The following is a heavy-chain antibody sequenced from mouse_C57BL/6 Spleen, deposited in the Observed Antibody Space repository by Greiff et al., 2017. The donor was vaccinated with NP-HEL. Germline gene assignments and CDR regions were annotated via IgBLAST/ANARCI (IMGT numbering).Heavy chain of an antibody. V-gene: IGHV1-15*01. CDR2: IDPETGGT. CDR3: TRETHDYAMDY. CDR1: GYTFTDYE. Sequence: QVQLQQSGAELVRPGASVTLSCKASGYTFTDYEMHWVKQTPVHGLEWIGAIDPETGGTAYNQKFKGKAILTADESSSAAYMELRSLTSEDSAVYYCTRETHDYAMDYWGQGTSVTVSS. J-gene: IGHJ4*01.